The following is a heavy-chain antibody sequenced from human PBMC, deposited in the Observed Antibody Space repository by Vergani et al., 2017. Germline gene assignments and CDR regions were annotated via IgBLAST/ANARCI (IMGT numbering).Heavy chain of an antibody. J-gene: IGHJ6*03. CDR2: ISGYDGKT. CDR3: ARGGSIAAPSYLYYFYMDV. CDR1: GYSFNSYG. Sequence: QVQLVQSGAEMKKPGASVNVSCKTSGYSFNSYGINWVRQAPGQGLEWLGWISGYDGKTKYVEKLQGRITVTIDTSTNSAYMELRGLRSDVTAVYYCARGGSIAAPSYLYYFYMDVWGKGTSVTVSS. V-gene: IGHV1-18*01. D-gene: IGHD6-6*01.